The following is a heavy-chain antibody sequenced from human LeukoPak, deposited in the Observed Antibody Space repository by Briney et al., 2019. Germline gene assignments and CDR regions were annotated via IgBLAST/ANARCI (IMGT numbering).Heavy chain of an antibody. V-gene: IGHV1-69*13. CDR3: AREGQDTAMVPNGMDV. CDR2: IIPILGTA. D-gene: IGHD5-18*01. CDR1: GYTFTSYY. Sequence: ASVKVSCKASGYTFTSYYMHWVRQAPGQGLEWMGGIIPILGTANYAQKFQGRVTIAADESTSTAYMELSSLRSEDTAVYYCAREGQDTAMVPNGMDVWGQGTTVTVSS. J-gene: IGHJ6*02.